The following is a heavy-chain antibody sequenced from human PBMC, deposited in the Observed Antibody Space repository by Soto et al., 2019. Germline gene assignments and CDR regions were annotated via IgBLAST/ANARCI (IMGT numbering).Heavy chain of an antibody. D-gene: IGHD2-2*01. CDR3: AGDLYCSSTSCYYYYGMDV. CDR1: GYTFTGYY. V-gene: IGHV1-2*02. CDR2: INPNSCGT. Sequence: QVQLVQSGAEVKKPGASVKVSCKASGYTFTGYYMHWVRQAPGQGLEWMGWINPNSCGTNYAQKLQGRVTMTRDTSISTAYMGLSRLRSDDTAVYYCAGDLYCSSTSCYYYYGMDVWGQGTTVTVSS. J-gene: IGHJ6*02.